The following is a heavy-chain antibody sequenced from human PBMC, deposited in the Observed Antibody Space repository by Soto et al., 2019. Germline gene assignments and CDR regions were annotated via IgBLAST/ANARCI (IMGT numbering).Heavy chain of an antibody. Sequence: QVQLVQSGAEEMKPGASVKVSCKASGYTLTRYSIHWVRQAPVQRLEWMGWINAGNGNTKFSQKFQGIVTITRDTSSSTAYMELRGLRSEDTSVYYCAILGTYYFDNSDNYFDFWGQGTLVTVSS. CDR1: GYTLTRYS. CDR3: AILGTYYFDNSDNYFDF. V-gene: IGHV1-3*05. D-gene: IGHD3-22*01. CDR2: INAGNGNT. J-gene: IGHJ4*02.